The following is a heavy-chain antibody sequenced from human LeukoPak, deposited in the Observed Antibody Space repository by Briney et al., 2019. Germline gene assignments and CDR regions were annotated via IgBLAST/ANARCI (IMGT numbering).Heavy chain of an antibody. CDR2: INHSGST. J-gene: IGHJ3*02. CDR1: GESFSGYY. V-gene: IGHV4-34*01. D-gene: IGHD3-22*01. Sequence: SETLSLTCAVYGESFSGYYWSWIRQPPGKGLEWIGEINHSGSTNYNPSLKSRVTISVDTSKNQFSLKLSSVTAADTAVYYCARSDLGSSAIWGRGTMVTVSS. CDR3: ARSDLGSSAI.